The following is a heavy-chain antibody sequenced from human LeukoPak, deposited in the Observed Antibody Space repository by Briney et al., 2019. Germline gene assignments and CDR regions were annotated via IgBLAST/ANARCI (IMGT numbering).Heavy chain of an antibody. Sequence: GGSLRLSCAASGFTFSSYSMNWVRQAPGKGLEWVSSISSSSSYIYYADSVTGRFTISRDNAKNSLYLQMNSLRAEDTAVYYCARSDSGTFDYWGQGTLVTVSS. V-gene: IGHV3-21*01. CDR2: ISSSSSYI. CDR3: ARSDSGTFDY. D-gene: IGHD3-10*01. CDR1: GFTFSSYS. J-gene: IGHJ4*02.